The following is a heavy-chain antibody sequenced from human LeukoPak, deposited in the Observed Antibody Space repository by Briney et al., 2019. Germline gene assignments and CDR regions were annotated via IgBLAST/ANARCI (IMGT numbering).Heavy chain of an antibody. CDR2: IIPIFGTA. CDR1: GGTFSSYA. D-gene: IGHD7-27*01. CDR3: ARWGPERLLDAFDI. Sequence: ASVKVSCKASGGTFSSYAISWVRQAPGQGLEWMGGIIPIFGTANYAQKFQGRVTITADESTSTAYMELSSLRSEDTAVYYCARWGPERLLDAFDIWAKGQWSPSLQ. V-gene: IGHV1-69*13. J-gene: IGHJ3*02.